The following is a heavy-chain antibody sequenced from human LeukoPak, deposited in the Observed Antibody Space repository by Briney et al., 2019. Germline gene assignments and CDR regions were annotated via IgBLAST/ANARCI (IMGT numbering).Heavy chain of an antibody. CDR3: VRDLRDSRGSYGSDY. V-gene: IGHV3-53*01. Sequence: GGSLRLSCAVSGFSVTNNYMSWVRQAPGKGLEWVSVIYSGGSTHYADSVKGRFTISRDNSKNTLYLQMNNLRPEDTAVYFCVRDLRDSRGSYGSDYWGQGTLVTVSS. CDR1: GFSVTNNY. CDR2: IYSGGST. J-gene: IGHJ4*02. D-gene: IGHD1-26*01.